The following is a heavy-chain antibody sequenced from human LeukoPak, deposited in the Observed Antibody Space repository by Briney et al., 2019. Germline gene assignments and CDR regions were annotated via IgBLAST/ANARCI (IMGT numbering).Heavy chain of an antibody. J-gene: IGHJ5*02. D-gene: IGHD3-10*01. V-gene: IGHV1-3*03. CDR3: ARGAKFRSYGSGTYYTALPFDP. CDR1: GYTFTSCI. Sequence: ASVKVSCKACGYTFTSCIMHWVRQAPGQRLDWMGWINTGNCNTKYSQEFQGRVTITRDTSASTAYMELSSLRSEDMAVYYCARGAKFRSYGSGTYYTALPFDPWGQGTLVTVSS. CDR2: INTGNCNT.